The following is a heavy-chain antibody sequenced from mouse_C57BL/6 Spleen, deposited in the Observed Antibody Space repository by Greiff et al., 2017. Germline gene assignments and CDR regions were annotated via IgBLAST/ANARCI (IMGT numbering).Heavy chain of an antibody. CDR3: ARSYDVYYPWFSY. V-gene: IGHV1-22*01. CDR2: INPNNGGT. D-gene: IGHD2-3*01. Sequence: VQLQQSGPELVKPGASVKMSCKASGYTFTDYNMHWVKQSHGKSLEWIGYINPNNGGTSYNQKFKGKATLTVNKSSSTAYMELSSLTSEDSAVYYCARSYDVYYPWFSYWGQRTLVTVSA. J-gene: IGHJ3*01. CDR1: GYTFTDYN.